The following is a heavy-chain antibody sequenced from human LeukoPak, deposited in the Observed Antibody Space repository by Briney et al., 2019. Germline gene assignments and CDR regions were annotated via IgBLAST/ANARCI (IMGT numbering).Heavy chain of an antibody. Sequence: ASVEVSCKASGYTFTSYGISWVRQAPGQGLEWMGWISAYNGNTNYAQKLQGRVTMTTDTSTSTAYMELRSLRSDDTAVYYCARDYVGATPLDYWGQGTLVTVSS. V-gene: IGHV1-18*01. CDR1: GYTFTSYG. CDR2: ISAYNGNT. J-gene: IGHJ4*02. CDR3: ARDYVGATPLDY. D-gene: IGHD1-26*01.